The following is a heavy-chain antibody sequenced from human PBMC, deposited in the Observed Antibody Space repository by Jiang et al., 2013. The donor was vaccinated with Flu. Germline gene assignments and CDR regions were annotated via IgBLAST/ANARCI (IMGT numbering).Heavy chain of an antibody. D-gene: IGHD6-19*01. CDR1: GGSISSYY. V-gene: IGHV4-59*08. J-gene: IGHJ4*02. CDR2: IYYSGST. CDR3: ARKGVSSGWYKRQWGHFDY. Sequence: GPGLVKPSETLSLTCTVSGGSISSYYWSWIRQPPGKGLEWIGYIYYSGSTNYNPSLKSRVTISVDTSKNQFSLKLSSVTAADTAVYYCARKGVSSGWYKRQWGHFDYWGQGTLVT.